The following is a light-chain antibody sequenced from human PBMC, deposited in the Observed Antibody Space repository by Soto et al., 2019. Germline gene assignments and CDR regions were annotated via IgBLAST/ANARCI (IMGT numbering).Light chain of an antibody. J-gene: IGLJ2*01. Sequence: QSVLTQPPSASGTLGQRVTISCSGSSSNIGTNTVNWYQQLPGSAPKFLIYSNNQRPSGVPDRFSGSKSGTSASLAISGLQPDDDADYYCAAWDGSLNGVLFGGGTKLTVL. CDR1: SSNIGTNT. V-gene: IGLV1-44*01. CDR2: SNN. CDR3: AAWDGSLNGVL.